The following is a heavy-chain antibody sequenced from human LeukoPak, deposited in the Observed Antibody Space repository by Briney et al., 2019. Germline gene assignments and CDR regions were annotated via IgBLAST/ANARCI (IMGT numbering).Heavy chain of an antibody. CDR2: IRSKAYGGTT. Sequence: GGSLRLSCTASGFTFGDYAMSWFRQAPGKGLEWVGFIRSKAYGGTTEYAASVKGRFTISRDDSKSIAYLQMNSLKTEDTAVYYCTRERHYDSSGYLDYWGQGTLVTVPS. D-gene: IGHD3-22*01. J-gene: IGHJ4*02. CDR3: TRERHYDSSGYLDY. V-gene: IGHV3-49*03. CDR1: GFTFGDYA.